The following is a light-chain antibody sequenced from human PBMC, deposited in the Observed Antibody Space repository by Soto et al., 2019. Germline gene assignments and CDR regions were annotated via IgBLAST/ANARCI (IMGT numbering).Light chain of an antibody. J-gene: IGLJ1*01. V-gene: IGLV2-14*01. CDR1: SSDVGGYNY. CDR2: EVS. CDR3: SSYTSSGINYV. Sequence: QSALTQPASVSGSPGQSITISCTGTSSDVGGYNYVSWYQQHPGKAPKLMIYEVSNRPSGVSNRFSGSKSGNTASLTISGLRVEDGADYYCSSYTSSGINYVFGTGPKATVL.